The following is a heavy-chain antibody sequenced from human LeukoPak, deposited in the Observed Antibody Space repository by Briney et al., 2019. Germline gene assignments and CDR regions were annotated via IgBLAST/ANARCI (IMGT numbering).Heavy chain of an antibody. D-gene: IGHD3-22*01. V-gene: IGHV1-24*01. CDR2: FDPEDGET. CDR3: ATVGYYDSSGSDLISHAFDI. J-gene: IGHJ3*02. Sequence: ASVKVSCKVSGYTLTELSMHWERQAPGKGLEWMGGFDPEDGETIYAQKFQGRVTMTEDTSTDTAYMELSSLRSEDTAVYYCATVGYYDSSGSDLISHAFDIWGQGTMVTVSS. CDR1: GYTLTELS.